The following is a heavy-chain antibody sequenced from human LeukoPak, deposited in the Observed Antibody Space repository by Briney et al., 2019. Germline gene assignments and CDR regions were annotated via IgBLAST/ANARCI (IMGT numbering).Heavy chain of an antibody. J-gene: IGHJ3*02. D-gene: IGHD3-22*01. CDR3: VRDANYHDGSNYYDVLDI. CDR1: GFTFSNYW. V-gene: IGHV3-7*01. Sequence: GGSLRLSCAASGFTFSNYWMVWVRQAPGEGLEWVANIRGDGSRQYYLDSVKGRFTISRDNAKNSLNLQMSSLRADDTAVYYCVRDANYHDGSNYYDVLDIWGQGTMVTVSS. CDR2: IRGDGSRQ.